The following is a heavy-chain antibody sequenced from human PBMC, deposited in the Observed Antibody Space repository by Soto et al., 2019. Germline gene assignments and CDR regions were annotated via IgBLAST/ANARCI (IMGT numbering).Heavy chain of an antibody. V-gene: IGHV1-18*01. J-gene: IGHJ4*02. Sequence: ASVQVSCKASGYTFTSYGSSWVRQAPGQGLEWMGWISAYNGNTNYAQKLQGRVTMTTDTSTSTAYMELRSLRSDDTAVYYCARDRATVVTPDYWGQGTLVTVSS. CDR3: ARDRATVVTPDY. D-gene: IGHD4-17*01. CDR2: ISAYNGNT. CDR1: GYTFTSYG.